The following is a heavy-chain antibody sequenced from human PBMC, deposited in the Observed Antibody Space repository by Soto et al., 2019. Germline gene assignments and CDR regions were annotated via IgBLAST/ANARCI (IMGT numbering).Heavy chain of an antibody. CDR1: GFTFDDYA. CDR2: ISWNSGRI. V-gene: IGHV3-9*01. D-gene: IGHD2-2*02. Sequence: EMQLVESGGGLVQPGMSLRLSCAASGFTFDDYAMYWVRQVPGKGLEWVSGISWNSGRIGYADSVKGRFTISRDNAKNSLYLQMNSLRPEDTALYYCTKARLWGGDGYTSYSYNAMDVWGQGTTVTVSS. J-gene: IGHJ6*02. CDR3: TKARLWGGDGYTSYSYNAMDV.